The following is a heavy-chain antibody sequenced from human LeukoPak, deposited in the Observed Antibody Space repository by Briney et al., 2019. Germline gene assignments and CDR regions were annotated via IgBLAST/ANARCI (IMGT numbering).Heavy chain of an antibody. D-gene: IGHD3-22*01. V-gene: IGHV3-23*01. Sequence: GGSLRLPCTASGFTFGDYAMSWVRQAPGKGLEWVSAISGGAGTTYYADSVQGRFTVSRDNSKNTLYLHMNSLRAEDTAVYYCAKDSWTMRFQYYFDSWGQGTLVTVSS. CDR2: ISGGAGTT. CDR3: AKDSWTMRFQYYFDS. J-gene: IGHJ4*02. CDR1: GFTFGDYA.